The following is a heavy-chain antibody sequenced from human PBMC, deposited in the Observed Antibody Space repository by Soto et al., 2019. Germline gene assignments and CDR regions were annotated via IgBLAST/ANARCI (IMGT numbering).Heavy chain of an antibody. CDR2: ISGSGGST. Sequence: GSLRLSCAASGFTFSSYAMSWVRQAPGKGLEWVSAISGSGGSTYYADSVKGRFTISRDNSKNTLYLQMNSLRAEDTAVYYCAKPPAAGIYYYMDVWGKGTTVTVSS. CDR3: AKPPAAGIYYYMDV. CDR1: GFTFSSYA. V-gene: IGHV3-23*01. D-gene: IGHD6-13*01. J-gene: IGHJ6*03.